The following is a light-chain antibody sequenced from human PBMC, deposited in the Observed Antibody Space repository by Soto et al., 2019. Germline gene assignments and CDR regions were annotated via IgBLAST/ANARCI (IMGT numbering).Light chain of an antibody. CDR2: VAS. Sequence: EIVMTQSPATLSVSPGERATLSCRASQSVSSNLACYQQKPGQTPKLLIYVASTRATGIPARFSGSGSGKQFTLTISSLQSEDFAVYSCQQYNVWPLTFGGGTKVEFK. CDR3: QQYNVWPLT. V-gene: IGKV3-15*01. J-gene: IGKJ4*01. CDR1: QSVSSN.